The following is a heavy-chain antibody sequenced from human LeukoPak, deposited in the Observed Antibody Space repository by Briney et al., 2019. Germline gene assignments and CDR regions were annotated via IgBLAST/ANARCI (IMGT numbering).Heavy chain of an antibody. CDR3: AVTRGHSGYDFRFDY. Sequence: ASVTVSCKASGYIFTSYDLNWVRQAPGQGLEWMGWMNPNSGNTGYAQKFQGRVTMTRSTYISTAYMELSSLRSEDTAVYYCAVTRGHSGYDFRFDYWGQGALVTVSS. D-gene: IGHD5-12*01. J-gene: IGHJ4*02. CDR1: GYIFTSYD. V-gene: IGHV1-8*01. CDR2: MNPNSGNT.